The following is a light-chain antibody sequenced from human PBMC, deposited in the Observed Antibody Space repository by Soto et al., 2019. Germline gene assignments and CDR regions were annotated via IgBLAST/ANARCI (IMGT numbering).Light chain of an antibody. Sequence: QSALTQPPSASGSPGQSVTISCTGVSSDIGDYNYVSWYQQHPGKAPKLVIYEVSNRPSGVSNRFSGSKSGNTASLTISGLQAEDEADYYCSSYTSSSTLPYVFGTGTKLTVL. CDR2: EVS. CDR1: SSDIGDYNY. CDR3: SSYTSSSTLPYV. V-gene: IGLV2-14*01. J-gene: IGLJ1*01.